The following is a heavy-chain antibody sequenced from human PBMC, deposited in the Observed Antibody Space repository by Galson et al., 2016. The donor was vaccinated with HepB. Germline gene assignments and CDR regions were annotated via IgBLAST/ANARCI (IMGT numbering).Heavy chain of an antibody. CDR1: GFTFSSYA. V-gene: IGHV3-23*01. Sequence: SLRLSCAASGFTFSSYAMSWVRQAPGKGLGWVSGISGSGGSTYYADSVKGRFTISRDNSKNTVFLQMNSLRAEDTAVYYCAKDEVVVWYCFTSWGQGALVTVSS. CDR2: ISGSGGST. D-gene: IGHD3-22*01. CDR3: AKDEVVVWYCFTS. J-gene: IGHJ4*02.